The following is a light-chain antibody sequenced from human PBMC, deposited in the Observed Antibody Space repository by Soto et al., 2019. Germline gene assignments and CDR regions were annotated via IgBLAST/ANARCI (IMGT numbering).Light chain of an antibody. J-gene: IGKJ5*01. CDR2: DAS. V-gene: IGKV3-20*01. CDR3: QQYGSLIT. CDR1: QTVGSTY. Sequence: EIVLTQSPGTLSLSPGERATLSCRTSQTVGSTYLAWYQQKPGHAPSLLIYDASTRATHITDRFSGSGAETDFTVIIKRLEPEDVALYYCQQYGSLITFGQGTRLEIK.